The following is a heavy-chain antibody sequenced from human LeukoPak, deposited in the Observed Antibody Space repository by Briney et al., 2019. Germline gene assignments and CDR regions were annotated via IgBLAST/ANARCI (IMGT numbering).Heavy chain of an antibody. D-gene: IGHD7-27*01. V-gene: IGHV4-59*08. CDR2: IYYSGSS. CDR3: ARRRPVGNFDY. Sequence: PSETLSLTCTVSGGSISSYYWSWIRQPPGKGLEWIGYIYYSGSSNYNPSLKSRVTISVDTSKNQFSLKLSSVTAADTAVYYCARRRPVGNFDYWGQGTLVTVSS. CDR1: GGSISSYY. J-gene: IGHJ4*02.